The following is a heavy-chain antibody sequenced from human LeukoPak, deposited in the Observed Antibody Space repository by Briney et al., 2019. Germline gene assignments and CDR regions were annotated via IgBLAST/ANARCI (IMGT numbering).Heavy chain of an antibody. J-gene: IGHJ3*02. Sequence: GASVKVSFKASGGTFSIYAIGWVRQAPGQGLEWMGGIIPIFGTANYAQKFQGRVTITADESTSTAYMELSSLRSEDTAVYYCARDPRRDDILTGYYRMNAFDIWGQGTMVTVSS. D-gene: IGHD3-9*01. CDR2: IIPIFGTA. CDR3: ARDPRRDDILTGYYRMNAFDI. V-gene: IGHV1-69*13. CDR1: GGTFSIYA.